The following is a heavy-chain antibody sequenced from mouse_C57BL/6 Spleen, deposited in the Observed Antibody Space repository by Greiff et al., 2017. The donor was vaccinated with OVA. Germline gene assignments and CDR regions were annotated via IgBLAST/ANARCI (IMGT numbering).Heavy chain of an antibody. CDR2: ISSGSSTS. J-gene: IGHJ4*01. V-gene: IGHV5-17*01. CDR3: ASPYYYGSSYAMDY. D-gene: IGHD1-1*01. Sequence: EVKLVESGGGLVKPGGSLKLSCAASGFTFSDYGMHWVRQAPEKGLEWVAYISSGSSTSYYADTVKGRFTITRDNAKNTLFLQMTSLSSEDTAMYYCASPYYYGSSYAMDYWGQGTSVTVSS. CDR1: GFTFSDYG.